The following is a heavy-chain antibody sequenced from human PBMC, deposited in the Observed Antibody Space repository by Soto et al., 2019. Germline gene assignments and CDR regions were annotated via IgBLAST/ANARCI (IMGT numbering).Heavy chain of an antibody. V-gene: IGHV1-8*01. Sequence: QVQLVQSGAEVKKPGASVKVSCKASGYTFTSYDINWVRQVTGQGLEWMGWMNPNSGNTGYAQKFQGRVTMTRNTSISTAYMELSSLRSEDTAVYYCASLPYGDYGAEYFQHWGQGTLVTVSS. D-gene: IGHD4-17*01. CDR1: GYTFTSYD. J-gene: IGHJ1*01. CDR3: ASLPYGDYGAEYFQH. CDR2: MNPNSGNT.